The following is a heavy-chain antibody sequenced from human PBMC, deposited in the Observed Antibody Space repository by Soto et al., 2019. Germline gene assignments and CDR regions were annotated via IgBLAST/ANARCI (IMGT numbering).Heavy chain of an antibody. D-gene: IGHD1-1*01. CDR3: ARDRNHGLDN. V-gene: IGHV1-18*01. CDR1: GYTFTSNG. Sequence: GASVKVSCKASGYTFTSNGISWVRQAPGQGLEWMGWISANSGNTNYAETLQGRVTMTTETSTTTAYMELRSLRSDDTAVYYCARDRNHGLDNWGQGTLVTVSS. J-gene: IGHJ4*02. CDR2: ISANSGNT.